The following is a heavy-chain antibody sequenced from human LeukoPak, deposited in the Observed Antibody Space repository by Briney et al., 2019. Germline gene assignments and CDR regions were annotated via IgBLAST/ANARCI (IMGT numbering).Heavy chain of an antibody. Sequence: GGSLRLSCVASGFTFSDHYMDWVRQAPGKGLEWVGRIRHKADGYTTEYAASVRGRFTISRDDSKNSLYLQLNSLKTEDTAVYYCTTDRDIVVVPAAIVNLPDTAMVAWGQGTLVTVSS. D-gene: IGHD2-2*01. CDR1: GFTFSDHY. J-gene: IGHJ5*02. V-gene: IGHV3-72*01. CDR3: TTDRDIVVVPAAIVNLPDTAMVA. CDR2: IRHKADGYTT.